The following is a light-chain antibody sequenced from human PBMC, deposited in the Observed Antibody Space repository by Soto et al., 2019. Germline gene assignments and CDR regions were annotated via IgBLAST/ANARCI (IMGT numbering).Light chain of an antibody. J-gene: IGKJ1*01. CDR3: QQSYSTLGWT. CDR1: QSISSY. Sequence: DIQMTQSPSSLSASVGDRVTITCRASQSISSYLNWYQQKQAKAPKLLIYAASSLQSGVPSMFSGSGSGTDFTLNISSLQPEDFATYYCQQSYSTLGWTCGQGTKVEIK. CDR2: AAS. V-gene: IGKV1-39*01.